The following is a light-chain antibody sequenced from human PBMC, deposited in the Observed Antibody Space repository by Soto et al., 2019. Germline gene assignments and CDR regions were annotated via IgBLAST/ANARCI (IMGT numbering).Light chain of an antibody. J-gene: IGLJ3*02. Sequence: QSALTQPRSVSGSPGQSVTISCSGTSSDVGGYDYVSWYQQHPGNAPKLMIYDVSERPSGVPDRFSGSKSGNTASLTISGLRAEDEADYYCCSYGARYRVWVFGGGTKVTVL. CDR1: SSDVGGYDY. V-gene: IGLV2-11*01. CDR3: CSYGARYRVWV. CDR2: DVS.